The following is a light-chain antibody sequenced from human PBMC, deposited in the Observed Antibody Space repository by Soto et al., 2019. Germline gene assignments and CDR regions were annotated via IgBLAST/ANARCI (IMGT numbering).Light chain of an antibody. CDR2: GAS. CDR1: QSVNSN. CDR3: EQYNNCRLWT. J-gene: IGKJ1*01. Sequence: EIVMTQSPATLSASPGERATLSCSASQSVNSNLAWYKQKPGQAPRLLIYGASTRATGIPARFSGSGSGTEFTLTISSLQSEDFAVYYWEQYNNCRLWTLGQGTKVEIK. V-gene: IGKV3-15*01.